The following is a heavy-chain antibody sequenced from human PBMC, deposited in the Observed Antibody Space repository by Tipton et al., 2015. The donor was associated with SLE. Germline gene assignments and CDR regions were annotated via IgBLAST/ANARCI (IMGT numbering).Heavy chain of an antibody. Sequence: QSGAEVKKPGASVKVSCKVSGHTLTQLSMHWVRQAPGKGLEWMGGFDPEDGETIYAQNFQGRVTMTEDTSTDTAYMDLSSLRSEDTAVYYCATSSSYNWNDDTRLDYWGQGTLVTVSS. CDR1: GHTLTQLS. V-gene: IGHV1-24*01. CDR2: FDPEDGET. J-gene: IGHJ4*02. CDR3: ATSSSYNWNDDTRLDY. D-gene: IGHD1-1*01.